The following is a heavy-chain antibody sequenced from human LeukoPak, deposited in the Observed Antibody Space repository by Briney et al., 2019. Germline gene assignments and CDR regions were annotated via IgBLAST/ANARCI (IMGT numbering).Heavy chain of an antibody. CDR2: IRYDGSNK. V-gene: IGHV3-30*02. D-gene: IGHD3-10*01. Sequence: PRGSLRLSCAASGFTFSSYGMHWVRQAPGKGLEWVAFIRYDGSNKYYADSVKGRFTISRDNSKNTLYLQMNSLRAEDTAVYYCAKVAYYGSGSLDYWGQGTLVTVSS. CDR3: AKVAYYGSGSLDY. CDR1: GFTFSSYG. J-gene: IGHJ4*02.